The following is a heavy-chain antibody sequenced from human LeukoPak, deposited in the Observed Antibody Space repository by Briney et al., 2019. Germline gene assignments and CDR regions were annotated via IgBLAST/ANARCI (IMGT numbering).Heavy chain of an antibody. CDR3: ASWGATHHYFDS. CDR1: GGSFSDYY. D-gene: IGHD1-26*01. J-gene: IGHJ4*02. CDR2: IYYSGIT. Sequence: SETLSLTCAVYGGSFSDYYWSWIRQPPGKGLEWIGSIYYSGITYYNPSLKSRVTISVDTSKNQFSLKLSSVTAADTAVYYCASWGATHHYFDSWGRGTLVTVSS. V-gene: IGHV4-34*01.